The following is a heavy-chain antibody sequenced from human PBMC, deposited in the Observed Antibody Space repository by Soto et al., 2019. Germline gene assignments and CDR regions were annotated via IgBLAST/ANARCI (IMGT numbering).Heavy chain of an antibody. D-gene: IGHD2-2*01. CDR1: GGSISSGGYY. CDR3: TSCSHENWFDP. V-gene: IGHV4-31*03. Sequence: PSETLSLTCTVSGGSISSGGYYWSWIRQHPGKGLEWIGYIYYSGSTYYNPSLKSRVTISVDTSKNQFSLKLSSVTAADTAVYYCTSCSHENWFDPWGHGTLVTVSS. J-gene: IGHJ5*02. CDR2: IYYSGST.